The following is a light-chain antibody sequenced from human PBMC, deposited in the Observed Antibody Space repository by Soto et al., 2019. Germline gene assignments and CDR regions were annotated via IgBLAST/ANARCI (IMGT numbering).Light chain of an antibody. CDR3: SSYTSSSLFYV. CDR2: DVS. V-gene: IGLV2-14*01. J-gene: IGLJ1*01. Sequence: QSVLTQPASVSGSPGQSITISCTGTSSDFGGYNYVSWYQQHPGKAPKLMIYDVSNRPSGVSNRFSGSKSGNTASLTISGLQAEDEADYYCSSYTSSSLFYVFGTGTKLTVL. CDR1: SSDFGGYNY.